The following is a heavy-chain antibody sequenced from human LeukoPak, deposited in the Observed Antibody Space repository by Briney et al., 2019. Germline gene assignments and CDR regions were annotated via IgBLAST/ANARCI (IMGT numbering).Heavy chain of an antibody. CDR1: GFTFSSYA. V-gene: IGHV3-23*01. CDR2: ISGSGGST. Sequence: GGSLRLSCAASGFTFSSYAMSWVRQAPGKGLEWVSVISGSGGSTYYADSVKGRFTISRDNSKNTLYLQMNSMRAEATAVYSCANPKGPYYNYSTRAVGGKGPTVTVPS. J-gene: IGHJ6*03. CDR3: ANPKGPYYNYSTRAV.